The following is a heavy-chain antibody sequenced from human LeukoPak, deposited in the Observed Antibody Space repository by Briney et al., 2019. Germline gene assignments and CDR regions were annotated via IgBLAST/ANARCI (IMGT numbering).Heavy chain of an antibody. J-gene: IGHJ4*02. CDR2: IKQDGSEK. V-gene: IGHV3-7*01. CDR1: GFTFSSYA. CDR3: ARSGGSYRLDY. D-gene: IGHD1-26*01. Sequence: GSLRLSCAASGFTFSSYAMSWVRQAPGKGLEWVANIKQDGSEKYYVDSVKGRFTISRDNAKNSLYLQMNSLRAEDTAVYYCARSGGSYRLDYWGQGTLVTVSS.